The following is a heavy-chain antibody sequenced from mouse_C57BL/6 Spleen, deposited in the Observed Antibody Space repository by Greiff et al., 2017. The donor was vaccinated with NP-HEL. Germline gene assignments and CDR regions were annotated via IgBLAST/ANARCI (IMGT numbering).Heavy chain of an antibody. V-gene: IGHV1-15*01. CDR2: IDPETGGT. Sequence: VQLQQSGAELVRPGASVTLSCKASGYTFTDYEMHWVKQTPVHGLEWIGAIDPETGGTAYNQKFKGKAILTADKSSSTAYMELRSLTAEDSAVYYCTRVSVRYLDDWGQGTTLTVSS. CDR1: GYTFTDYE. J-gene: IGHJ2*01. CDR3: TRVSVRYLDD.